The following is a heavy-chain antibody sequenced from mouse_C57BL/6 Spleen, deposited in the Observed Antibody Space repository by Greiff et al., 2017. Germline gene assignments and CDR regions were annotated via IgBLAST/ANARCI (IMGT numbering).Heavy chain of an antibody. CDR1: GYTFTGYW. D-gene: IGHD3-2*02. CDR3: SRRSDSSGYDLYYYAMDY. J-gene: IGHJ4*01. Sequence: QVQLQQSGAELMKPGASVKLSCKATGYTFTGYWIEWVKQRPGHGLEWIGEILPGSGSTNYNEKFKGKATFTADTSSNTAYMQLSSLTTEDSASYYCSRRSDSSGYDLYYYAMDYWGQGTSVTVSS. V-gene: IGHV1-9*01. CDR2: ILPGSGST.